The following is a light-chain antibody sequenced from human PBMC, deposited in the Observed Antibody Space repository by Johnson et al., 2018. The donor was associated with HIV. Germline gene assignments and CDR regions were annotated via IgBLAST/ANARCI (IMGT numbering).Light chain of an antibody. V-gene: IGLV1-51*01. Sequence: QSVLTQPPSVSAAPGQKVTISCSGSSSNIGNNYVSWYQQLPGTAPKLLIYDNNKRPSGIPDRFSGSKSGTSATLGITGLQTGDEADYYCETWDSSLSGGFGNGTKVT. J-gene: IGLJ1*01. CDR1: SSNIGNNY. CDR2: DNN. CDR3: ETWDSSLSGG.